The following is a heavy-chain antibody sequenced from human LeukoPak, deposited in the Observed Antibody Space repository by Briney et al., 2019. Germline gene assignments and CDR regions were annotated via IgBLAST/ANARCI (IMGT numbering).Heavy chain of an antibody. Sequence: SETLSLTCAVSGYSISRGYYWGWIRQAPGKGLELIGSIHHTGKTYYHPPLKSRVTISIDTSKNQFSLKVTYVTAADTAVYFCARDASLGSGPTDGFDLWGRGTLVTVSS. D-gene: IGHD2-15*01. CDR3: ARDASLGSGPTDGFDL. CDR1: GYSISRGYY. V-gene: IGHV4-38-2*02. J-gene: IGHJ3*01. CDR2: IHHTGKT.